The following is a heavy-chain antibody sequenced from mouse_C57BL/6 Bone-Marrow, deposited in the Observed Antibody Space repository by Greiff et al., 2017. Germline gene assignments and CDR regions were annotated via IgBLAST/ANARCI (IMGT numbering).Heavy chain of an antibody. Sequence: QVQLQQSGAEVVRPGASVKLSCKASGYTFTDHYINWVKQRPGQGLEWIGKIYPGSGNTYYNDKFKGKATLTAEKSSNTAYMQLSSLTSEDSAVYCCASGNGYVFEYWGQGTTVTVSS. CDR1: GYTFTDHY. V-gene: IGHV1-76*01. J-gene: IGHJ2*01. CDR2: IYPGSGNT. D-gene: IGHD2-2*01. CDR3: ASGNGYVFEY.